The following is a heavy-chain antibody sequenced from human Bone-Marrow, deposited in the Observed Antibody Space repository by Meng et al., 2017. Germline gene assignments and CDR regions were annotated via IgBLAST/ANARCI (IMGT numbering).Heavy chain of an antibody. CDR2: ISSSSSYI. J-gene: IGHJ5*02. V-gene: IGHV3-21*01. D-gene: IGHD2-15*01. CDR3: ASGKGYCSGCSCRFDP. CDR1: GFTFSSYK. Sequence: GESPKISCAASGFTFSSYKMNWVRQAPGKGLEWVSSISSSSSYIYYADSVKGRFTISRDNAKNSLYLQMNSLRAEDTAVYYCASGKGYCSGCSCRFDPWGQGTLVTVSS.